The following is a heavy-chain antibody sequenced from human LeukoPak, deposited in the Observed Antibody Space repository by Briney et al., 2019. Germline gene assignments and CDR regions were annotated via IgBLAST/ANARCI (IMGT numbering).Heavy chain of an antibody. CDR3: AKDIVATIGSSRSFFDY. CDR2: ISWNSGSI. D-gene: IGHD5-12*01. CDR1: GFTFDDYA. V-gene: IGHV3-9*01. Sequence: GGSLRLSCAASGFTFDDYAMPWVRQAPGKGLEWVSGISWNSGSIGYADSVKGRFTISRDNAKNSLYLQMNSLRAEDTALYYCAKDIVATIGSSRSFFDYWGQGTLVTVSS. J-gene: IGHJ4*02.